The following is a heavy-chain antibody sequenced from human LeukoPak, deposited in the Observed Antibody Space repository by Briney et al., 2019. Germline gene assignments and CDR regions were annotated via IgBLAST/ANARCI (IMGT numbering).Heavy chain of an antibody. V-gene: IGHV1-69*05. CDR1: GGTFSSYA. J-gene: IGHJ4*02. Sequence: SVKVSCKTSGGTFSSYAISWVRQAPGQGLEWMGRIIPIFGTANYAQKFQGRVTITTDESTSTAYMELSSLRSEDTAVYYCARDGLGYSYGYLDYWGQGTLVTVSS. CDR3: ARDGLGYSYGYLDY. D-gene: IGHD5-18*01. CDR2: IIPIFGTA.